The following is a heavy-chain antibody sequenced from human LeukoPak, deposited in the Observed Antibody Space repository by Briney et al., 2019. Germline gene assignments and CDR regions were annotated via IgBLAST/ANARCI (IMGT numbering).Heavy chain of an antibody. CDR3: AKAGAGSAIRSGGNWFDP. D-gene: IGHD2-21*01. Sequence: PGGSLRLSCAASGFTFSSYAMSWVRQAPGKGLEWVSAISGSGGSTYYADSVKGRFTISRDNSKNTLYLQMNSLRAEDTAVYYCAKAGAGSAIRSGGNWFDPWGQGTLVTVSS. V-gene: IGHV3-23*01. CDR1: GFTFSSYA. J-gene: IGHJ5*02. CDR2: ISGSGGST.